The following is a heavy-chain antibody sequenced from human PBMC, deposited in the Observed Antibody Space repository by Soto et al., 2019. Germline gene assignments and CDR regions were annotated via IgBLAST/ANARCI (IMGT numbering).Heavy chain of an antibody. D-gene: IGHD3-3*01. Sequence: QVQLQESGPGLVKPSETLSLTCTVSGGHIRTYYWTWIRQPAGKGLEWIGRIYSSGSTKYNPSLKSRVTMSLDTSKHQVSLRLSSVTAADTAVYYCARGQRFSDWFDPWGQGTLVTVSS. J-gene: IGHJ5*02. CDR3: ARGQRFSDWFDP. CDR2: IYSSGST. V-gene: IGHV4-4*07. CDR1: GGHIRTYY.